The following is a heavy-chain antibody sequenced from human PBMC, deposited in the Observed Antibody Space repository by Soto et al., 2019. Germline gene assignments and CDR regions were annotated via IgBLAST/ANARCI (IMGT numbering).Heavy chain of an antibody. J-gene: IGHJ6*02. CDR2: INHSGST. CDR1: GGSFSGYY. CDR3: ARVPGYCSGGSCYSYGMDV. V-gene: IGHV4-34*01. Sequence: SETLSLTCAVYGGSFSGYYWSWIRQPPGKGLEWIGEINHSGSTNYNPSLKSRVTISVDMSKNQFSLKLSSVTAADTAVYYCARVPGYCSGGSCYSYGMDVWGQGTTVTVSS. D-gene: IGHD2-15*01.